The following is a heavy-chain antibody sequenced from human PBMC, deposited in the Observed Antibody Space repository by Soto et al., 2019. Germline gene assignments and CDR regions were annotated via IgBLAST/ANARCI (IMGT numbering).Heavy chain of an antibody. D-gene: IGHD2-15*01. CDR3: AKDQYCSGGSCYYPLDY. Sequence: EVQLLESGGGLVQPGGSLRLSCAASGFTFSSYAMSWVRQAPGKGLEWVSAISGSGGSTYYADSVKGRFTISRDNSKNTLYLQMNCLRAEDTAVYYCAKDQYCSGGSCYYPLDYWGQGTLVTVSS. CDR1: GFTFSSYA. CDR2: ISGSGGST. V-gene: IGHV3-23*01. J-gene: IGHJ4*02.